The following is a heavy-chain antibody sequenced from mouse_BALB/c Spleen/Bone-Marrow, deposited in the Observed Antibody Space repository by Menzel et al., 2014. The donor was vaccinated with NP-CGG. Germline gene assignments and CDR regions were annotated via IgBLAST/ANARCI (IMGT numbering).Heavy chain of an antibody. V-gene: IGHV1-26*01. Sequence: EVKLVESGPELVKPGASVKMSCKASGYTFTDYYMNWVKLSHGKGLEWIGDINPNNGDTFYNQKFKGKATLTVDKSSSTAYMQLNSLTSEDSAVYYCARSTGYYVGTWFASWGQGTLVTVSA. J-gene: IGHJ3*01. CDR1: GYTFTDYY. D-gene: IGHD2-3*01. CDR3: ARSTGYYVGTWFAS. CDR2: INPNNGDT.